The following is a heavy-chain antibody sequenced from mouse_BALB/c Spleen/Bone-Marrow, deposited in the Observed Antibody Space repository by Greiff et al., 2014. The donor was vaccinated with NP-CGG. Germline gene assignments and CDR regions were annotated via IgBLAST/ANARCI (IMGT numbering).Heavy chain of an antibody. V-gene: IGHV5-12-1*01. Sequence: EVQLVESGGGLVKPGGSLKFSCAASGFAFSGYDMSWVRQTPEKRLEWVAYISSGGSNTYCPDTVKGRFTISRDNAKNTLYLQMNSLKSEDTAMYYCARQRGYAYAMDYWGQGISVTVSS. D-gene: IGHD2-2*01. CDR2: ISSGGSNT. CDR3: ARQRGYAYAMDY. CDR1: GFAFSGYD. J-gene: IGHJ4*01.